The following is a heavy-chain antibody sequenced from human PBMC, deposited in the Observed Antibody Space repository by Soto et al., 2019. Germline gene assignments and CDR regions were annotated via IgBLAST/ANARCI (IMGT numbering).Heavy chain of an antibody. V-gene: IGHV4-31*03. CDR2: ICVTGAV. J-gene: IGHJ5*02. CDR3: ARLRIATNNYKWFDP. CDR1: GAALNSGNYY. Sequence: SETLSLTCSVSGAALNSGNYYWSWIRQVPGKGLEWIGHICVTGAVDYNPSLRDRITISQDTSERQFSLNLRLVTAADTAVYYCARLRIATNNYKWFDPWGQGTLVTVSS. D-gene: IGHD2-21*01.